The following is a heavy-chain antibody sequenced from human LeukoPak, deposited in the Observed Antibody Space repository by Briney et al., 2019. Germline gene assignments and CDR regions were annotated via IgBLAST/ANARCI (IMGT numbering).Heavy chain of an antibody. CDR2: ISGSGGTI. CDR1: GFTFSDYY. Sequence: GGSLRLSCAASGFTFSDYYMSWICQAPGKGLEWVSYISGSGGTIYYAYSVKGRFTISRDNAENSLYLQMNGLRAEDTAIYYCARGSPHSFGYFDSWGQGTLVTVSS. D-gene: IGHD5-18*01. CDR3: ARGSPHSFGYFDS. J-gene: IGHJ4*02. V-gene: IGHV3-11*01.